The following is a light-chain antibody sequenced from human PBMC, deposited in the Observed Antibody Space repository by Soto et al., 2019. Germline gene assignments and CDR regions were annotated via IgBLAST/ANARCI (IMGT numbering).Light chain of an antibody. V-gene: IGKV3-20*01. Sequence: IVLTQSTGTLSLSPGERATLSCRASQSVSSNFLAWYQQKPGQAPKLLISGASSRATGIPDRFSGSGSGTDFTLTISRLEPEDFALYSCQQYGSSPGTFGQGTKLEIK. CDR1: QSVSSNF. CDR2: GAS. CDR3: QQYGSSPGT. J-gene: IGKJ2*02.